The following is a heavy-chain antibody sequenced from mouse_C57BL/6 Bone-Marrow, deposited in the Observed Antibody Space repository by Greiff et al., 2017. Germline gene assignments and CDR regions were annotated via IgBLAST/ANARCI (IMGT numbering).Heavy chain of an antibody. J-gene: IGHJ2*01. CDR3: ARGGFDY. CDR2: ISSGSSTI. Sequence: EVKVVESGGGLVKPGGSLKLSCAASGFTFSDYGMHWVRQAPEKGLEWVAYISSGSSTIYYADTVKGRFTIARDNAKNNLFLQMTSLRSEDTAMYYCARGGFDYWGQGTTLTVSS. V-gene: IGHV5-17*01. CDR1: GFTFSDYG.